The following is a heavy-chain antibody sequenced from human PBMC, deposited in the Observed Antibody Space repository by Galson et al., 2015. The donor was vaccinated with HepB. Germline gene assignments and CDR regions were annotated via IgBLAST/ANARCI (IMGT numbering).Heavy chain of an antibody. V-gene: IGHV1-18*01. Sequence: SVKVSCKASGYTFSNYGINWVRQAPGQGLDWMGWISAYNGKTNYAQKLQGRVTMTTDTSTSTAYMELRSLRSDDTAVYYCARDRRPYSGYEAGDFWGQGTPVTVSS. CDR2: ISAYNGKT. CDR3: ARDRRPYSGYEAGDF. CDR1: GYTFSNYG. J-gene: IGHJ4*02. D-gene: IGHD5-12*01.